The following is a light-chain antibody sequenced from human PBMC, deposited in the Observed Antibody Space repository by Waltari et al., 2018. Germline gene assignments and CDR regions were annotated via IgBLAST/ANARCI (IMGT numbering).Light chain of an antibody. Sequence: EVVLTQSPATLSLSPGDRATLSCRASQNIGNYLAWYQQKPGQAPRLLIQAASNRATGVPARFSGGGSATDFTLTISSLEPEDFAVYYCQNRRNWPLLTFGGGTKVEIK. CDR3: QNRRNWPLLT. CDR1: QNIGNY. CDR2: AAS. V-gene: IGKV3-11*01. J-gene: IGKJ4*01.